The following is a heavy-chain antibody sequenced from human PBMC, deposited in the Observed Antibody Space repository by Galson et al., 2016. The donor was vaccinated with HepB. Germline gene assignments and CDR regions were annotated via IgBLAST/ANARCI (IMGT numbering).Heavy chain of an antibody. CDR3: AKDHRAYSYGHQYFDY. D-gene: IGHD5-18*01. Sequence: SLRLSCAASSGFPFSSYGLHWVRQAPGKALEGVAVISYVGTNIFYADSVKGRFTISSDNSKNTLYMQMNSRRAEDTSLYYCAKDHRAYSYGHQYFDYWGQGTLVIVSS. CDR2: ISYVGTNI. J-gene: IGHJ4*02. V-gene: IGHV3-30*18. CDR1: GFPFSSYG.